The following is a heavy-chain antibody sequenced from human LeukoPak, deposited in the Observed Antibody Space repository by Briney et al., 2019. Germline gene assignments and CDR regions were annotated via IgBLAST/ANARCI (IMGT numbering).Heavy chain of an antibody. CDR1: GGSFSGYY. Sequence: SETLSLTCAVYGGSFSGYYWSWIRQPPGKGLEGIGEIDHSGSTNYNPSLKSRFTISVDTSKNQFSLKLSSVTAAATAVYYCARRRFYYLTWGQGTLVTVSS. V-gene: IGHV4-34*01. J-gene: IGHJ4*02. CDR3: ARRRFYYLT. CDR2: IDHSGST. D-gene: IGHD3-10*01.